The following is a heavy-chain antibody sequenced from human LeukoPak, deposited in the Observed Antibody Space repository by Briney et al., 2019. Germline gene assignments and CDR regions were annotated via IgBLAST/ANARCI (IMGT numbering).Heavy chain of an antibody. V-gene: IGHV4-59*01. D-gene: IGHD6-13*01. CDR1: GGSISSYY. CDR3: ARAVSSSWYPYGMDV. CDR2: IYYSGST. Sequence: SETLSLTCTVCGGSISSYYWSWIRQPPGKGLEWIGYIYYSGSTNYNPSLKSRVTISVDTSKNQFSLKLSSVTAADTAVYYCARAVSSSWYPYGMDVWGQGTTVTVSS. J-gene: IGHJ6*02.